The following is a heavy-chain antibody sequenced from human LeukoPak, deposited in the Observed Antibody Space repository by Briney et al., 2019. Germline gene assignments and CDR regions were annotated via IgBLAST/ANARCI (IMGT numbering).Heavy chain of an antibody. J-gene: IGHJ4*02. V-gene: IGHV3-30*18. Sequence: GGSLRLSCAASGFTFSSYGMHWVRQAPGKGLAGVAVISYEGSNKYYADCVKGRFTLSRDNSKNTLYLQMNSLRAEDTAVYYCAKDLREGHYYDSSGCLDYWGQGTLVTVSS. D-gene: IGHD3-22*01. CDR2: ISYEGSNK. CDR3: AKDLREGHYYDSSGCLDY. CDR1: GFTFSSYG.